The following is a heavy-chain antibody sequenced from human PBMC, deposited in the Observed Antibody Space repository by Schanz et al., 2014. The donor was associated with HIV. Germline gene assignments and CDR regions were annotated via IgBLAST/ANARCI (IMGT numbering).Heavy chain of an antibody. D-gene: IGHD3-10*01. CDR3: GTYNYGSGHDY. CDR2: LSTGGERT. V-gene: IGHV3-23*01. CDR1: GFPFSNFA. Sequence: EVQLLESGGGMVQPGGSLRLSCAASGFPFSNFAMSWVRQDPGRGLEWVSALSTGGERTFYADSVKGRFTISRDNSKNTLYLQMNSLRAEDTAIYHCGTYNYGSGHDYWGQGTLVTVSS. J-gene: IGHJ4*02.